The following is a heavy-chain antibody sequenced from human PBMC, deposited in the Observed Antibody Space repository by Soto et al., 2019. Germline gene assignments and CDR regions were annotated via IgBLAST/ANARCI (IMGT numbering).Heavy chain of an antibody. CDR2: INTDGSTI. Sequence: EVQLVESGGDLVQPGGSLRLSCVVSGFTFTDYWMHWVRQVPGKGPVWVSRINTDGSTITYAGSVKGRFTISRDNAKNTLYLQMDSLSADDTALYYCVRDMGVSEEWSPLDHWGQGTLVTVSS. D-gene: IGHD3-3*01. CDR3: VRDMGVSEEWSPLDH. CDR1: GFTFTDYW. V-gene: IGHV3-74*01. J-gene: IGHJ4*02.